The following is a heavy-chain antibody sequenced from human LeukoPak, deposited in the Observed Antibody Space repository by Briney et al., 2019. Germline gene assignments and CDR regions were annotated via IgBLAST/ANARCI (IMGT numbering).Heavy chain of an antibody. Sequence: ASVKVSCKASGYTFTGYYMHWVRQAPGQGLEWMGWINPNSGGTNYAQKFQGRVTMTRDTSISTAYMELSRLRSDDTAVYYCASEDAAADIYYYYGMDVWGQGTTVTVSS. CDR3: ASEDAAADIYYYYGMDV. CDR2: INPNSGGT. CDR1: GYTFTGYY. D-gene: IGHD6-13*01. J-gene: IGHJ6*02. V-gene: IGHV1-2*02.